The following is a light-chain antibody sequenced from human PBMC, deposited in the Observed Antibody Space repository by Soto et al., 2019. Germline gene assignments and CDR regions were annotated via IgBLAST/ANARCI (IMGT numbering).Light chain of an antibody. CDR3: QQYESTPPT. Sequence: DIVMTQSPDSLAVSLGERATINCKYSQSVLYSSNNKNYLAWYQQRPGQPPKLLIYWASTRESGVPDRFSGSGAGTDFTLTITSLQAEDVAVSYCQQYESTPPTFGQGTKLEIK. CDR1: QSVLYSSNNKNY. J-gene: IGKJ2*01. V-gene: IGKV4-1*01. CDR2: WAS.